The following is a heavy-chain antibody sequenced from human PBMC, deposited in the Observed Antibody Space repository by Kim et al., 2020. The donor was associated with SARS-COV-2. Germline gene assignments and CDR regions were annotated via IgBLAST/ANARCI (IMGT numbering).Heavy chain of an antibody. V-gene: IGHV4-59*01. CDR3: ALYTPGRGIFGVVNDAFDI. D-gene: IGHD3-3*01. Sequence: SETLSLTCTVSGGSISSYYWSWIRQPPGKGLEWIGYIYYSGSTNYNPSLKSRVTISVDTSKNQFSLKLSSVTAADTAVYYCALYTPGRGIFGVVNDAFDIWGQGTMVTVSS. J-gene: IGHJ3*02. CDR2: IYYSGST. CDR1: GGSISSYY.